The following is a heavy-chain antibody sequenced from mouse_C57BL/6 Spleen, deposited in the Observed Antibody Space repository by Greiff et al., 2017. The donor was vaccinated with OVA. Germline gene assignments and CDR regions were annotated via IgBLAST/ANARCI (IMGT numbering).Heavy chain of an antibody. D-gene: IGHD2-3*01. CDR2: IYPRSGNT. V-gene: IGHV1-81*01. CDR3: ARDDFAY. J-gene: IGHJ3*01. Sequence: VKLMESGAELARPGASVKLSCKASGYTFTSYGISWVKQRTGQGLEWIGEIYPRSGNTYYNEKFKGKATLTADKSSSTAYMELRSLTSEDSAVYFCARDDFAYWGQGTLVTVSA. CDR1: GYTFTSYG.